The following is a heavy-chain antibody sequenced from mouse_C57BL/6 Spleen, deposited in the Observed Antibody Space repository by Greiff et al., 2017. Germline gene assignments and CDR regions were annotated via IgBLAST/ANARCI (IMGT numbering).Heavy chain of an antibody. J-gene: IGHJ2*01. CDR1: GYSITSGYY. CDR2: ISYDGSN. Sequence: VQLQQSGPGLVKPSQSLSLTCSVTGYSITSGYYWNWIRQFPGNKLEWMGYISYDGSNNYNPSLKNRISITRDTSKNQFFLKLNSVTTEDTATYYCARMGLLRCFDYWGQGTTLTVSS. D-gene: IGHD1-1*01. V-gene: IGHV3-6*01. CDR3: ARMGLLRCFDY.